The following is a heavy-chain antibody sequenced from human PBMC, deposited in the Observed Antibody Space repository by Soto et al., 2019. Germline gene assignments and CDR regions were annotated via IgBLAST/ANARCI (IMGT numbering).Heavy chain of an antibody. Sequence: GASVKVSCKASGGAFNKYTFSWVRLAPGQGLEWMGGIIPVFGRANYAPKFQGRVTITADEVTSTIYMEVSSLRFDDTAVYYCAGFGGDVVVVPAAALDYWGQGTLVTVSS. D-gene: IGHD2-2*01. CDR2: IIPVFGRA. CDR1: GGAFNKYT. CDR3: AGFGGDVVVVPAAALDY. J-gene: IGHJ4*02. V-gene: IGHV1-69*13.